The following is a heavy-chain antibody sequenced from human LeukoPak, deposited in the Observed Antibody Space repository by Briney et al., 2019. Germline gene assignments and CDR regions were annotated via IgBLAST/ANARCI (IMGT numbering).Heavy chain of an antibody. CDR1: GFTFSSYG. J-gene: IGHJ4*02. CDR2: IWYDGSNK. D-gene: IGHD2-21*02. Sequence: PGGSLRLSCAASGFTFSSYGMHWVRQAPGKGLEWVAVIWYDGSNKYYADSVKGRFTISRDNSKNTLYLQMNSLRAEDTAVYYCAKDSEDYCGGDCYPYYFDYWGQGTLVTVSS. CDR3: AKDSEDYCGGDCYPYYFDY. V-gene: IGHV3-33*06.